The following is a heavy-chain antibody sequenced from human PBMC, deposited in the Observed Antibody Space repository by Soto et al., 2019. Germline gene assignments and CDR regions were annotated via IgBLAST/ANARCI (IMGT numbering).Heavy chain of an antibody. CDR2: IDYSGST. V-gene: IGHV4-59*12. Sequence: QVQLQESGPGLVKPSEALSLTCTVSGGSISSYYWSWIRQPPGKGLEWIGDIDYSGSTNYNPSLKSRVTIPLDTAKNQFALKLSSATAADTAVYYCAIRYGGALDYWGQGTLVTVSS. CDR1: GGSISSYY. D-gene: IGHD4-17*01. CDR3: AIRYGGALDY. J-gene: IGHJ4*02.